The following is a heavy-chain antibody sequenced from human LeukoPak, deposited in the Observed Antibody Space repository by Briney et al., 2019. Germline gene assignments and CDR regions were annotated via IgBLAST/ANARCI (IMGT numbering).Heavy chain of an antibody. V-gene: IGHV3-11*05. D-gene: IGHD4-17*01. J-gene: IGHJ4*02. CDR2: SGTTSYT. Sequence: GGCLRLSCAASGFTFSDFYMSWIRQAPGKGLEWVAYSGTTSYTNYADSVKGRFTVSRDYDKNSLYLQMNSLRPEDTAVYYRAGGKRLGDYKGRDFDFWGQGTLVTVSS. CDR3: AGGKRLGDYKGRDFDF. CDR1: GFTFSDFY.